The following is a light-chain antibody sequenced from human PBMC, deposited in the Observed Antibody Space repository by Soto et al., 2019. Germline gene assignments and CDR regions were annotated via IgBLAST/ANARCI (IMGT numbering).Light chain of an antibody. CDR3: QHYNSYSEA. V-gene: IGKV1-39*01. J-gene: IGKJ1*01. CDR1: QIISSY. CDR2: AAS. Sequence: DIQMTQSPSSLSASVGDRGTITCRASQIISSYLNWYQQKPGKAPKLLIYAASSLQSGVPSRFSGSGSGTEFTLTISSLQPDDFATYYCQHYNSYSEAFGQGT.